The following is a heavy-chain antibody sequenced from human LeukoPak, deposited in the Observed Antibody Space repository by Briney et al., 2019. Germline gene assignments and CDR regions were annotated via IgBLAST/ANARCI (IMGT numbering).Heavy chain of an antibody. Sequence: GGSLRLSCAASGFTFSSYGIHWVRQAPGKGLEWVTFIGYDGRNKYYADSVKGRFTVSRDNGKNSLFLQMNSLRAEDTAIYYCVRVKGGWLGEKTYDYLGQGTLVTVSP. CDR1: GFTFSSYG. CDR2: IGYDGRNK. V-gene: IGHV3-30*02. D-gene: IGHD5-24*01. CDR3: VRVKGGWLGEKTYDY. J-gene: IGHJ4*02.